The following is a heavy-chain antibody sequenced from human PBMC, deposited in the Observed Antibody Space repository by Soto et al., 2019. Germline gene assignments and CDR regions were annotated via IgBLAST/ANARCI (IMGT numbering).Heavy chain of an antibody. D-gene: IGHD6-19*01. V-gene: IGHV3-23*01. CDR3: AKESGYSSGWDQVDY. CDR2: ISGSGVST. Sequence: EVQLLESGGGLVQPGGSLRLSCAASGFPFSNYAMSWVRQAPGKGLEWVSAISGSGVSTYYADSVKGRFAISRDNSRNTLYLQMNSLRAEDTAVYYCAKESGYSSGWDQVDYWGQGPLVTVSS. J-gene: IGHJ4*02. CDR1: GFPFSNYA.